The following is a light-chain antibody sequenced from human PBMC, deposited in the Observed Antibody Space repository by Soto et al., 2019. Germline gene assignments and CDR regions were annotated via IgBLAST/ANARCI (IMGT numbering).Light chain of an antibody. Sequence: AIQMTQSPSSLSASVGDRVTITCRASQGIRNDLGWYQQKPGKAPKLLIYGASSLQSGVPSRFRGSGSGTDFTLTISILQPEDFATYYCLQDYNYPLTFGQGTKVEIK. CDR1: QGIRND. CDR3: LQDYNYPLT. V-gene: IGKV1-6*01. CDR2: GAS. J-gene: IGKJ2*01.